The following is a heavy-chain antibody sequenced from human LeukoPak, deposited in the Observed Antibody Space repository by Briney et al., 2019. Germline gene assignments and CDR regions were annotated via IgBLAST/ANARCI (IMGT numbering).Heavy chain of an antibody. J-gene: IGHJ5*02. D-gene: IGHD2-2*01. CDR2: ISSSSSYI. V-gene: IGHV3-21*01. CDR3: AREGPAANNWFDP. CDR1: GFTFSRYA. Sequence: GGSLRLSCAASGFTFSRYAMSWVRQAPGKGLVWVSSISSSSSYIYYADSVKGRFTISRDNAKNSLYLQMNSLRAEDTAVYYCAREGPAANNWFDPWGQGTLVTVSS.